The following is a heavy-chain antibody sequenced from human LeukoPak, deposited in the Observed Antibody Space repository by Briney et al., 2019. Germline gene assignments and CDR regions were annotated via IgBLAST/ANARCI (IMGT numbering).Heavy chain of an antibody. V-gene: IGHV1-2*02. CDR3: ARARGRTRGSYCAGY. D-gene: IGHD1-26*01. CDR1: GYTFTGYY. CDR2: INPNSGGT. J-gene: IGHJ4*02. Sequence: GASVKVSCRASGYTFTGYYMHWVRQAPGQGLEWMGWINPNSGGTNYAQKFQGRVTMTRDTSISTAYMELSRLRSDDTAVYYCARARGRTRGSYCAGYWGQGTLVTVSS.